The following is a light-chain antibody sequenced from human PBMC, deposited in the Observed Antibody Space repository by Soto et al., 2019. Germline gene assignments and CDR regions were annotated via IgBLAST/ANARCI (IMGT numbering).Light chain of an antibody. CDR3: QQYDLALN. V-gene: IGKV3-20*01. J-gene: IGKJ3*01. Sequence: EIVLTQSPGILSLSPGERATLSCRASQKISTKYLAWYQQKPGQAPRLLLFGASTRSTGITYRFVGRGSGTDFTLTISRLEPEDFAVYYCQQYDLALNFGPGTKVEIK. CDR1: QKISTKY. CDR2: GAS.